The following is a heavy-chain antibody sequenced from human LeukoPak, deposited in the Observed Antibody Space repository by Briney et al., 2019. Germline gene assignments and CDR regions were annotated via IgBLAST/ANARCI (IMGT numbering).Heavy chain of an antibody. V-gene: IGHV4-59*01. CDR1: GGSISSYY. CDR2: IYYSGST. Sequence: SETLSLTCTVSGGSISSYYWSWIRQPPGKGLEWIGYIYYSGSTNYNPSLKSRVTISVDTSKNQFSLKLSSVTAADTAVYYCARAARAFGVDYWGQGTLVTVSS. CDR3: ARAARAFGVDY. D-gene: IGHD3-16*01. J-gene: IGHJ4*02.